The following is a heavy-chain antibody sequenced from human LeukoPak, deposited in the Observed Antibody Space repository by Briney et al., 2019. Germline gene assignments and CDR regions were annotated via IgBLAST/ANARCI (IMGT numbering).Heavy chain of an antibody. Sequence: PSETLSLTRTVSGGSLSRYYWSWIPQPPGKGLEWIGYIYYSGSTNYNPSLKSRVTISVDTSKNQFSLKLSSVTAADTAVYYCARGVVIAPQTFDYWGQGTLVTVSS. J-gene: IGHJ4*02. CDR3: ARGVVIAPQTFDY. CDR1: GGSLSRYY. V-gene: IGHV4-59*01. D-gene: IGHD2-21*01. CDR2: IYYSGST.